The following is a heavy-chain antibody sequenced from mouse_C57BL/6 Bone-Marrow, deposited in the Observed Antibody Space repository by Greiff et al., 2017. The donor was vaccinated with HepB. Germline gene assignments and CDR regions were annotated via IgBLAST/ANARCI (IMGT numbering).Heavy chain of an antibody. CDR3: AREGIYDGYYEDWYFDV. J-gene: IGHJ1*03. D-gene: IGHD2-3*01. Sequence: DVKLQESGPGLVKPSQSLSLTCSVTGYSITSGYYWNWIRQFPGNKLEWMGYISYDGSNNYNPSLKNRISITRDTSKNQFFLKLNSVTTEDTATYYCAREGIYDGYYEDWYFDVWGTGTTVTVSS. CDR1: GYSITSGYY. V-gene: IGHV3-6*01. CDR2: ISYDGSN.